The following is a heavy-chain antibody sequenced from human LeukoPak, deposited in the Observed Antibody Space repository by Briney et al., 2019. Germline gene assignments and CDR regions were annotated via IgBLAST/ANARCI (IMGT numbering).Heavy chain of an antibody. J-gene: IGHJ4*02. D-gene: IGHD2-21*01. CDR2: INHSGST. CDR1: GGSFSGYY. CDR3: ASRCPIAAYCGGTGDY. V-gene: IGHV4-34*01. Sequence: SETLSLTCAVYGGSFSGYYWSWIRQPPGKGLEWIGEINHSGSTNYNPSLKSRVTISVDTSKNQFSLKLSSVTAADTAVYYRASRCPIAAYCGGTGDYWGQGTLVTVSS.